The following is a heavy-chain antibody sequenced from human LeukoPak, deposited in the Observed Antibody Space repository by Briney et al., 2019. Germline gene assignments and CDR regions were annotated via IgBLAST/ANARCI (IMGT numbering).Heavy chain of an antibody. J-gene: IGHJ5*02. D-gene: IGHD3-22*01. Sequence: GASVEVSCTASGGTFSSYAISWVRQAPGQGLEWMGRIIPIFGIANYAQKFQGRVTITADKSTSTAYMELSSLRSEDTAVYYCARETLNYYDSSGNWFDPWGQGTLVTVSS. CDR2: IIPIFGIA. CDR3: ARETLNYYDSSGNWFDP. CDR1: GGTFSSYA. V-gene: IGHV1-69*04.